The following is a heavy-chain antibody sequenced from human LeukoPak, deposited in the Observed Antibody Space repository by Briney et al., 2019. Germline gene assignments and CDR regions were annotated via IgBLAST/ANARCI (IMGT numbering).Heavy chain of an antibody. CDR2: ISGSGGGSGGRT. Sequence: PPGGSLRLSCAASGFTFSSYAMSWVRQAPGKALEWVSTISGSGGGSGGRTSYADSVKGRFTISRDKSKNTVDLQLTGLRADDTAVYYCVKPSYASGSPGRRAFDYWGQGTLVTVSS. CDR3: VKPSYASGSPGRRAFDY. CDR1: GFTFSSYA. V-gene: IGHV3-23*01. J-gene: IGHJ4*02. D-gene: IGHD3-10*01.